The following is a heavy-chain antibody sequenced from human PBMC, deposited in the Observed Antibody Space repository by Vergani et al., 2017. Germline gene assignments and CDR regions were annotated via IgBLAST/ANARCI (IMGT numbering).Heavy chain of an antibody. CDR3: AKDYMTTVTTGAFDI. CDR2: IKEDGSVK. D-gene: IGHD4-17*01. J-gene: IGHJ3*02. Sequence: EVQLVESGGDLVQPGGSLRLLCTASGFTFSENWMSWVRHAPGKGPEWVANIKEDGSVKYYADSVKGRFTISRDNAKNSLYLQMNSLRADDTAVYYCAKDYMTTVTTGAFDIWGQGTLVTVSS. V-gene: IGHV3-7*03. CDR1: GFTFSENW.